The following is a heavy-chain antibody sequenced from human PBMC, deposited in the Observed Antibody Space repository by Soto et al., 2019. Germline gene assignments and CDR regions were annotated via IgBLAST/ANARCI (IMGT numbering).Heavy chain of an antibody. J-gene: IGHJ4*02. CDR1: GGSIISNYW. Sequence: SETLSLTCAVSGGSIISNYWWAWIRQSPGEGLVWIGSIYRSGTTYYNPSLESRVIISVDTSESRFALRLTSVTAADTAVYYCASRDPGTSVDYWGQGTLVTVSS. D-gene: IGHD1-7*01. CDR3: ASRDPGTSVDY. V-gene: IGHV4-38-2*01. CDR2: IYRSGTT.